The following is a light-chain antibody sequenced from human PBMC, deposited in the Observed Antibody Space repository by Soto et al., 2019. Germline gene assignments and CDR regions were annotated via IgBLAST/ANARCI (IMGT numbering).Light chain of an antibody. Sequence: DIQMTQSPSTLSASVGDRVTITCRPSQSISSWLAWYQQKPGKAPNLLIYGASSLESGVPSRFSGSGSGTEFTLTISSLQPDDFATYYCLQYNSYPYTSGQGTKVDIK. CDR1: QSISSW. CDR3: LQYNSYPYT. CDR2: GAS. V-gene: IGKV1-5*01. J-gene: IGKJ2*01.